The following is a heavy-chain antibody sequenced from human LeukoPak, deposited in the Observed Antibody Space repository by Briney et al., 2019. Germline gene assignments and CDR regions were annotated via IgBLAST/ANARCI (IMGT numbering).Heavy chain of an antibody. CDR3: ARDFNDFWSGYQPAYYYYYMDV. J-gene: IGHJ6*03. V-gene: IGHV3-9*01. Sequence: SPLSLDSGDIGYADSVKGRFSISRDNAKNSLHLQMDSLRSEDTAVYYCARDFNDFWSGYQPAYYYYYMDVWGIGTTVTVSS. CDR2: LSLDSGDI. D-gene: IGHD3-3*01.